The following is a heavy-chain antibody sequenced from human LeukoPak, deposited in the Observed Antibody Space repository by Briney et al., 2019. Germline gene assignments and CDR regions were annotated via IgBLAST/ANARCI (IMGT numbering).Heavy chain of an antibody. V-gene: IGHV1-2*02. CDR1: GYTFTGYY. CDR2: FITNIGDT. CDR3: VRDQAFVYCIGGTCYDDY. Sequence: ASVKVSCKPSGYTFTGYYMHWVRHAPGQRLKWMGCFITNIGDTQYAQKFEGRVTMTRDTSINTAYMELSRLRSDDTAVYYCVRDQAFVYCIGGTCYDDYWGQGSLVSVSS. D-gene: IGHD2-15*01. J-gene: IGHJ4*02.